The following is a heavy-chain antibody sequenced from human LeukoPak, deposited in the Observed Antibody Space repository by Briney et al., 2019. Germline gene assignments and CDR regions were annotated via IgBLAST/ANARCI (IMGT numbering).Heavy chain of an antibody. D-gene: IGHD3-22*01. CDR1: GGSISTNNW. CDR3: ASRIIMTVGNSAFDI. CDR2: IYHSGST. J-gene: IGHJ3*02. Sequence: SETLSLTCAVSGGSISTNNWWSWVRQPPGQGLEWIGEIYHSGSTNYNPSLKSRVTISVDKSKNQFSLKLSSVTAADAAVYYCASRIIMTVGNSAFDIWGQGTMVTVSS. V-gene: IGHV4-4*02.